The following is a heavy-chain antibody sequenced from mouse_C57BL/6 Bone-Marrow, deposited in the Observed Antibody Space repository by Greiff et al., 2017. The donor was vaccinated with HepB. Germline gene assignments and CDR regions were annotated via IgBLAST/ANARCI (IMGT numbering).Heavy chain of an antibody. CDR2: IYPGSGST. V-gene: IGHV1-55*01. Sequence: QVQLQQPGAELVKPGASVKMSCKASGYTFTSYWITWVKQRPGQGLEWIGDIYPGSGSTNYNEKFKSKATLTVDTSSSTAYMQLSSLTSEDSAVYYCARCDGYYPHFDYWGQGTTLTVSS. D-gene: IGHD2-3*01. J-gene: IGHJ2*01. CDR1: GYTFTSYW. CDR3: ARCDGYYPHFDY.